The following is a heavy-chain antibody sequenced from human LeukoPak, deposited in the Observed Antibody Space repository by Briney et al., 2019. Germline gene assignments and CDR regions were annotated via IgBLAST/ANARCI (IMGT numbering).Heavy chain of an antibody. J-gene: IGHJ4*02. CDR2: IYTSGST. D-gene: IGHD2-8*01. V-gene: IGHV4-4*07. CDR1: GGSISSYY. CDR3: ARDPPVYCTNGVCSDY. Sequence: SETLSLTCTVSGGSISSYYWSWIRQPAGKGLEWIGRIYTSGSTNYNPSLKSRVTMSVDTSKNQFSLKLSSVTAADTAVYYCARDPPVYCTNGVCSDYWGQGTLVTVSS.